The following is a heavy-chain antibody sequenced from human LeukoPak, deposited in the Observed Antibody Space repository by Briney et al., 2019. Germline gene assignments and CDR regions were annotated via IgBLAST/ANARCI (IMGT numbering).Heavy chain of an antibody. CDR2: IYYSGST. CDR3: ARETADFWSGYHHAFGI. CDR1: GGSISSGDYY. V-gene: IGHV4-30-4*08. D-gene: IGHD3-3*01. Sequence: SQTLSLTRTVSGGSISSGDYYWSWIRQPPGKGLEWIGYIYYSGSTYYNPSLKSRVTISVDTSKNQFSLKLSSVTAADTAVYYCARETADFWSGYHHAFGIWGQGTMVTVSS. J-gene: IGHJ3*02.